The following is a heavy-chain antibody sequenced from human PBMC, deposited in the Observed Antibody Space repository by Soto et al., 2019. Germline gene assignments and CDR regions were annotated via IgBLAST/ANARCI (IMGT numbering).Heavy chain of an antibody. J-gene: IGHJ4*02. Sequence: RLSCAASGLTFSSYSMNWVRQAPGKGLEWVSSISSSSSYIYYADSVKGRFTISRDNAKNSLYLQMNSLRAEDTAVYYCANIALLPGITGTTGSVFDYWGQGTLVTVSS. V-gene: IGHV3-21*01. CDR1: GLTFSSYS. CDR3: ANIALLPGITGTTGSVFDY. CDR2: ISSSSSYI. D-gene: IGHD1-20*01.